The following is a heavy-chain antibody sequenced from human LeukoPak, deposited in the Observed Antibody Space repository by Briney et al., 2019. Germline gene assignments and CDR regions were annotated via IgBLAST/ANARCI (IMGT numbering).Heavy chain of an antibody. V-gene: IGHV3-20*04. CDR1: GFTFDDYG. Sequence: GGSLRLSCAASGFTFDDYGMSWVRQAPGKGLEWVSGINWNGGSTGYADSVKGRFTISRDNAKNSLYLKMNSLRAEDTALYYCAREGEYYDSKPSFFDYWGQGTLVTVSS. J-gene: IGHJ4*02. D-gene: IGHD3-22*01. CDR3: AREGEYYDSKPSFFDY. CDR2: INWNGGST.